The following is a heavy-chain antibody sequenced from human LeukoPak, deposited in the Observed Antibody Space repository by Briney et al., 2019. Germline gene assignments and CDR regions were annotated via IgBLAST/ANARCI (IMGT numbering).Heavy chain of an antibody. D-gene: IGHD3/OR15-3a*01. Sequence: SETLSLTCTVSGGSISSTNYYWGWIRQPPGKGLEWIGYIHYTGSTYYNPSLKSRVAISVDTSKDQFSLKLSSVTAADTAVYYCARQTGSGLFILPGGQGTLVTVSS. J-gene: IGHJ4*02. CDR2: IHYTGST. CDR3: ARQTGSGLFILP. V-gene: IGHV4-39*01. CDR1: GGSISSTNYY.